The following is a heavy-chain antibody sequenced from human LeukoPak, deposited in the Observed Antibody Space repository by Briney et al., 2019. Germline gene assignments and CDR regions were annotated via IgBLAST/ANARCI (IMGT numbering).Heavy chain of an antibody. CDR1: GFTFSSYG. J-gene: IGHJ4*02. CDR3: ARDFIRGSSFAYRLLES. D-gene: IGHD5-18*01. V-gene: IGHV3-30*02. Sequence: GGSLRLSCAASGFTFSSYGMHWVRQAPGKGLEWVAFIRYDGSNKYYADSVKGRFTISRDNSKNTLYLQMNSLRAEDTAVYYCARDFIRGSSFAYRLLESWGQGTLVIVSS. CDR2: IRYDGSNK.